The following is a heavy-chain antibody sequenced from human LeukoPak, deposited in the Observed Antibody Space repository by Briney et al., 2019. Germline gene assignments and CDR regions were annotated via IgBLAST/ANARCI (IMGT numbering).Heavy chain of an antibody. Sequence: GGSLRLSCAASGFTFYDYAVHWVRQAPGKGLEWVSFFTADAGSTYYADSVKGRFTISRDNSKNTLYLQMNSLRGEDTAVYYCAKDPDYQRLSRAAFDIWGQGTMATVSS. V-gene: IGHV3-23*01. D-gene: IGHD2-2*01. CDR3: AKDPDYQRLSRAAFDI. CDR2: FTADAGST. CDR1: GFTFYDYA. J-gene: IGHJ3*02.